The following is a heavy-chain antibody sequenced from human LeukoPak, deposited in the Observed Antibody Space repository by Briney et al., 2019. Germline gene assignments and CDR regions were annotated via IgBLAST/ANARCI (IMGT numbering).Heavy chain of an antibody. Sequence: ASVNVSCTASGYTFTSYGISWVRQAPGQGLEWMGWISAYNGNTNYAQKLQGRVTMTTDTSTSTAYMELRSLRSDDTAVYYCAIYSSSWYAYWGQGTLVTVSS. D-gene: IGHD6-13*01. CDR2: ISAYNGNT. J-gene: IGHJ4*02. CDR1: GYTFTSYG. CDR3: AIYSSSWYAY. V-gene: IGHV1-18*01.